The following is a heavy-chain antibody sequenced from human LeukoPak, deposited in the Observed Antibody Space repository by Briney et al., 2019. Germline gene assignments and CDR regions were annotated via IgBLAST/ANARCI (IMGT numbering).Heavy chain of an antibody. CDR2: INQDGSEK. CDR3: ARDGFVGAADY. D-gene: IGHD6-13*01. J-gene: IGHJ4*02. Sequence: PGGSLRLSCAASEFTFSGYWMNWVRQAPGKGPEWVANINQDGSEKHYVDSVKGRFTISRHNAKNSLFLQMNSLRVEDTAVFYYARDGFVGAADYWGQGTLVTVSS. CDR1: EFTFSGYW. V-gene: IGHV3-7*01.